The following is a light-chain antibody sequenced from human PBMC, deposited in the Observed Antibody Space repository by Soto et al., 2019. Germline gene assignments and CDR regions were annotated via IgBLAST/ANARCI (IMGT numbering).Light chain of an antibody. CDR3: QQCAYSPRT. CDR1: QNVDKNY. Sequence: EIVLTQSPDSLSLSPGERDTLSCRASQNVDKNYLAWYQQRPGLAPRLLIYDASIRATGIPDRFSGSGSGTDFTLSISRLEPEDFAVYYCQQCAYSPRTFGQGTKVEVK. J-gene: IGKJ1*01. V-gene: IGKV3-20*01. CDR2: DAS.